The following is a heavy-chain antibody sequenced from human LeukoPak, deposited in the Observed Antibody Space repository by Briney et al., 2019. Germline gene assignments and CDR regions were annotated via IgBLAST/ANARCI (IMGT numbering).Heavy chain of an antibody. CDR1: GGSVSSGSYY. Sequence: SETLSLTCTVSGGSVSSGSYYWSCIRQPPGKGLEWIGYIYYSGSTNYNPSLKSRVTISVDTSKNHFSLKLNSVAAADTAVYYCARCGGYYDSSGYYYARWTNCFEPWGQGTLVTVSS. CDR3: ARCGGYYDSSGYYYARWTNCFEP. J-gene: IGHJ5*02. CDR2: IYYSGST. D-gene: IGHD3-22*01. V-gene: IGHV4-61*03.